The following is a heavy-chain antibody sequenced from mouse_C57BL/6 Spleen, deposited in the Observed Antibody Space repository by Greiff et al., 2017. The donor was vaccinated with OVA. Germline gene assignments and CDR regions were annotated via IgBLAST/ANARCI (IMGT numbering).Heavy chain of an antibody. CDR1: GYTFTSYW. D-gene: IGHD3-2*01. CDR3: ARGRQPYAY. V-gene: IGHV1-50*01. J-gene: IGHJ3*01. Sequence: QVQLQQPGAELVKPGASVKLSCKASGYTFTSYWMQWVKQRPGQGLEWIGEIDPSDSYTNYTQKFKGKATMTVDTSSSTAYMQLSRLTSEDSAVYYRARGRQPYAYGGQGTLVTVSA. CDR2: IDPSDSYT.